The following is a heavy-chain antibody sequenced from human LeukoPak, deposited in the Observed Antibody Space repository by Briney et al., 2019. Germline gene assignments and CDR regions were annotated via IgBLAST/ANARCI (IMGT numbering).Heavy chain of an antibody. CDR1: GYTFTGYY. D-gene: IGHD4-23*01. J-gene: IGHJ4*02. CDR2: INPNSGGT. Sequence: SVKVSCKASGYTFTGYYMHWVRQAPGQGLEWMGWINPNSGGTNYAQKVQGRVTMTRDTSISTAYMELSRLRSDDTAVYYCARQGYSGHSQGAADYWGQGTLVTVSS. V-gene: IGHV1-2*02. CDR3: ARQGYSGHSQGAADY.